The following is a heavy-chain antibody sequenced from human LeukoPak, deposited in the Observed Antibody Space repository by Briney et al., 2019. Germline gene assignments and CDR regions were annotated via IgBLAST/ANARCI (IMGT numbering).Heavy chain of an antibody. Sequence: SVKVSCKASGGTFSSYAISWVRQAPGQGLEWMGGIIPIFGTANYAQKFQGRVTITADKSTSTAYMELSSLRSEDTAVYCCARDVCSSTSCWFDPWGQGTLVTVSS. CDR3: ARDVCSSTSCWFDP. D-gene: IGHD2-2*01. V-gene: IGHV1-69*06. J-gene: IGHJ5*02. CDR2: IIPIFGTA. CDR1: GGTFSSYA.